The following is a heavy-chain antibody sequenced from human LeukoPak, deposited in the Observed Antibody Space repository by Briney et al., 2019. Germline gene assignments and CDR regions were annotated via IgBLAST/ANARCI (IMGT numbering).Heavy chain of an antibody. CDR2: IYYSGST. J-gene: IGHJ3*02. Sequence: SETLSLTCTVSGGSISSYYWSWIRQPPGKGLEWIGYIYYSGSTNYNPSLKSRVTISVDTSKNQFSLKLSSVTAADTAVYYCARVDYYESSGYYPFAFDIWGQGTMVTVSS. D-gene: IGHD3-22*01. V-gene: IGHV4-59*01. CDR1: GGSISSYY. CDR3: ARVDYYESSGYYPFAFDI.